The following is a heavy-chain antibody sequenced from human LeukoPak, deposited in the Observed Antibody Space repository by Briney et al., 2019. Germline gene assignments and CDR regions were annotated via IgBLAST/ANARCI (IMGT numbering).Heavy chain of an antibody. CDR2: ISSSSSYI. CDR1: GFTFSSYS. Sequence: PGGSLRLSCAASGFTFSSYSMNWVRQAPGKGLEWVSSISSSSSYIYYADSVKGRFTIFRDNAKNSLYLQMNSLRAEDTAVYYCAREDIVVVPAAGSFDYWGQGTLVTVSS. V-gene: IGHV3-21*01. J-gene: IGHJ4*02. D-gene: IGHD2-2*01. CDR3: AREDIVVVPAAGSFDY.